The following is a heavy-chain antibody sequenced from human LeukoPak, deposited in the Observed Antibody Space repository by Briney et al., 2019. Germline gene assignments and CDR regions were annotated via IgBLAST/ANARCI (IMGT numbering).Heavy chain of an antibody. D-gene: IGHD2-15*01. V-gene: IGHV3-13*01. Sequence: GGSLRLSCAASGFTFSSYDMHWVRQATGKGLEWVSAIGTAGDTYYPGSVKGRFTISRDNSKNTLYLQMNSLRAEDTAVYYCAKGPGAYCSGGSCYSDEPLDYWGQGTLVTVSS. CDR2: IGTAGDT. J-gene: IGHJ4*02. CDR3: AKGPGAYCSGGSCYSDEPLDY. CDR1: GFTFSSYD.